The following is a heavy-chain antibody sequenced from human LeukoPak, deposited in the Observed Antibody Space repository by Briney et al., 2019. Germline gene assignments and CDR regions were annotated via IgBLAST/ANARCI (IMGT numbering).Heavy chain of an antibody. D-gene: IGHD5-18*01. CDR1: GFTISPYW. Sequence: GGSLRLSCAASGFTISPYWMSWVRQAPGKGLEWVANIKQDGSEKYYVDSVKGRFAISRDNAKNSVYLQMNGLRAEDTAVYYCARENTAVPGGDCWCQGTLVTVSS. CDR2: IKQDGSEK. J-gene: IGHJ4*02. CDR3: ARENTAVPGGDC. V-gene: IGHV3-7*01.